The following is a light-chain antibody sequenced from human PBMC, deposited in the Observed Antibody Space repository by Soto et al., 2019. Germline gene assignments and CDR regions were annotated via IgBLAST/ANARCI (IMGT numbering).Light chain of an antibody. CDR3: QQYSAYPLT. Sequence: DIQMTQSPSTLSASVGDRVTIACRASQSISGYLAWYQRKPGKAPKLLIYDASNLETGVPSRFSGSGSGKEFTLTINSLQPDDFATYYCQQYSAYPLTFGGGPRVDIK. V-gene: IGKV1-5*01. CDR2: DAS. CDR1: QSISGY. J-gene: IGKJ4*01.